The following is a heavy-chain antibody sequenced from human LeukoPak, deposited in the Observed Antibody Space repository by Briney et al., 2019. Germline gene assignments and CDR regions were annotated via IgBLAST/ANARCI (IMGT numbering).Heavy chain of an antibody. V-gene: IGHV1-2*02. CDR1: EYTFTGYY. Sequence: ASVKVSCKASEYTFTGYYMHWVRQAPGQGLEWMGWINPNSGGTNYAQKFQGRVTVTRDTSISTAYMELSRLRSDDTAVYYCAREGGGDYDYPLVYWGQGTLVTVSS. CDR2: INPNSGGT. J-gene: IGHJ4*02. D-gene: IGHD5-12*01. CDR3: AREGGGDYDYPLVY.